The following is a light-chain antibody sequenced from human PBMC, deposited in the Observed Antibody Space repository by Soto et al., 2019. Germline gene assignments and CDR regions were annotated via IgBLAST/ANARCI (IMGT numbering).Light chain of an antibody. V-gene: IGLV1-44*01. Sequence: QAVLTQPPSASGTPGQRVTVPCSGRSSNIGSKTVNWYQQLPGTAPKLLIYSNNQRPSGVPDRFSGSKSGTSASLAISGLQSDDEADYYCAAWDDSLHGYVFGTGTKLTVL. J-gene: IGLJ1*01. CDR2: SNN. CDR3: AAWDDSLHGYV. CDR1: SSNIGSKT.